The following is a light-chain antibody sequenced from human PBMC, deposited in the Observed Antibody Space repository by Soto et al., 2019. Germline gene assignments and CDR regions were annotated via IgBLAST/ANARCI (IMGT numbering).Light chain of an antibody. CDR3: SSYRSSSTS. J-gene: IGLJ3*02. CDR1: SSDVGSYNL. CDR2: EGT. V-gene: IGLV2-14*02. Sequence: QSALTQPASVSGSPGQSITISCTGTSSDVGSYNLVSWYQHHPGKAPKLIIYEGTKRSSGVSNRFSGSKSGNTASLIISGLQAEDEADYYCSSYRSSSTSFGGGTKLTVL.